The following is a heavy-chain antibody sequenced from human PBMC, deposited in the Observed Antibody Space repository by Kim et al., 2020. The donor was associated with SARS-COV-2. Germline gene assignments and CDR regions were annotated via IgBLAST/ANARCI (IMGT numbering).Heavy chain of an antibody. CDR1: GFTFSDYY. CDR3: ARGINHVFWSGQLYYYYYMDV. V-gene: IGHV3-11*01. J-gene: IGHJ6*03. CDR2: ISSIGTNI. Sequence: GGSLRLSCAASGFTFSDYYMSWIRQAPGKGLEWVSYISSIGTNIYYADSVKGRFSISRDNAKNSLYLQMNSLRAEDTAVYYCARGINHVFWSGQLYYYYYMDVWGKGTTVTVSS. D-gene: IGHD3-3*01.